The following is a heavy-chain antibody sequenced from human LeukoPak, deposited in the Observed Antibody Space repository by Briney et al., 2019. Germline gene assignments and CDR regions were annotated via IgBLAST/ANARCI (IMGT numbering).Heavy chain of an antibody. V-gene: IGHV4-61*02. D-gene: IGHD6-13*01. CDR2: IYSTGST. J-gene: IGHJ1*01. CDR3: ARVAAGIGFFQH. Sequence: SQTLSLTCTVSGGSISGGHYYWTWIRQPAGKGLEWIGRIYSTGSTDYNPSLKSRVTISLDTSKSQFSLKLTSVTAADTAVYYCARVAAGIGFFQHWGQGTLVTVSS. CDR1: GGSISGGHYY.